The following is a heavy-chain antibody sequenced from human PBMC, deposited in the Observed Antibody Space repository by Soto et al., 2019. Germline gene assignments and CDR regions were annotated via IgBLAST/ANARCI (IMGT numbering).Heavy chain of an antibody. CDR3: ARARPASGPAYALDS. D-gene: IGHD2-2*01. CDR2: IGSTGSGT. J-gene: IGHJ3*02. V-gene: IGHV3-48*04. Sequence: EVQLVDSGGGLVQPGGSLRLSCAASGFTFSAYSMNWVRQAPGKGLEWVSFIGSTGSGTYYADSVMGRFTISRDNARNSVYLQMDSLRADATAVYHCARARPASGPAYALDSWGQGTVVTVAS. CDR1: GFTFSAYS.